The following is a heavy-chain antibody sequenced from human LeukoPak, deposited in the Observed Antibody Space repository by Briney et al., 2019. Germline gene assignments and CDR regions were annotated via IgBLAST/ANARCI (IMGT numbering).Heavy chain of an antibody. CDR1: GGSISSSSYS. CDR2: ITASGGST. J-gene: IGHJ4*02. CDR3: AKEFDSSSYHCDY. Sequence: ETLSLTCTVSGGSISSSSYSWGWVRQAPGKGLEWVSVITASGGSTSYADSVKGRFTISRDNSKNTLYLQMNSLGAEDTAMYYCAKEFDSSSYHCDYWGQGTLVTVSS. D-gene: IGHD3-22*01. V-gene: IGHV3-23*01.